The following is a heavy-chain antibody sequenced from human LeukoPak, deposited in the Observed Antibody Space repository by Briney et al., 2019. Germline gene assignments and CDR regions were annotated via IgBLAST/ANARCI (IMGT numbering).Heavy chain of an antibody. CDR2: IYYSGST. D-gene: IGHD3-22*01. V-gene: IGHV4-59*12. CDR3: ARGRGTYYYDSSGYKALQH. CDR1: GGSISSYY. J-gene: IGHJ1*01. Sequence: SETLSLTCTVSGGSISSYYWSWIRQPPGKGLEWIGYIYYSGSTNYNPSLKSRVTISVDTSKNQFSLKLSSVTAADTAVYYCARGRGTYYYDSSGYKALQHWGQGTLVTVSS.